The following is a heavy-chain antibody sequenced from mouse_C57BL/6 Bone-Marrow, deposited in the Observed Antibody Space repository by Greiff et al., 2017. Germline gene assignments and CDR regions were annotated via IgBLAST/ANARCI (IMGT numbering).Heavy chain of an antibody. V-gene: IGHV1-69*01. CDR1: GYTFTSYW. CDR3: ATVLLRFYAMDY. D-gene: IGHD1-1*01. CDR2: IDPSDSYT. Sequence: QVQLKQSGAELVMPGASVKLSCKASGYTFTSYWMHWVKQRPGQGLEWIGEIDPSDSYTNYNQQFKGKSTLTVDKSSSTAYMQLSSLTSEDSAVYYCATVLLRFYAMDYWGQGTSVTVSS. J-gene: IGHJ4*01.